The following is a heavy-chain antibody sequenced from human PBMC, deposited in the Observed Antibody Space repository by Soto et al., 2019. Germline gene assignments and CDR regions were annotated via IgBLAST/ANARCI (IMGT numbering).Heavy chain of an antibody. CDR3: AAAEREYYDYGMDV. D-gene: IGHD1-1*01. CDR2: LTGSVGST. J-gene: IGHJ6*02. Sequence: EVQLLESGGGLVQPGGSLRLSCAASGFTFSSYAMSWVRQSPGKGLEWVSALTGSVGSTYYADSVKGRFTISRDNSLNTLSLQMNGLRAEDTAVYYCAAAEREYYDYGMDVWGQGTTVTVSS. V-gene: IGHV3-23*01. CDR1: GFTFSSYA.